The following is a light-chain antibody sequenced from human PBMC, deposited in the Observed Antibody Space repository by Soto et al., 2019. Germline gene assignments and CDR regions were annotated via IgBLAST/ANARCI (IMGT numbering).Light chain of an antibody. CDR1: QSLLANCHNKNC. CDR2: DAF. V-gene: IGKV4-1*01. Sequence: DIVMTQSPDSLAVSLGERATINCKSSQSLLANCHNKNCLAWYQQKPDQAPRLLIYDAFNRAAGIPDRFSASGAGTDFTLTISRLEPEDFAVYYCQVYTTLPQTFGQGTKVELK. J-gene: IGKJ1*01. CDR3: QVYTTLPQT.